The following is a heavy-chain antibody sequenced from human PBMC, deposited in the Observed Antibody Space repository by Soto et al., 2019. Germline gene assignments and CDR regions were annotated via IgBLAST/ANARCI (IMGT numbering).Heavy chain of an antibody. CDR3: AHRLGGNSYGYYFDS. D-gene: IGHD5-18*01. CDR2: IFWDDDK. CDR1: GFSLSTSGVD. J-gene: IGHJ4*02. V-gene: IGHV2-5*02. Sequence: QITLKESGPPLVKPTQTLTLTCTFSGFSLSTSGVDVGWIRQPPGKALEWLALIFWDDDKRYSPSLKSRLTITKDTSRNQVVLTMTNMDPVDTATYYCAHRLGGNSYGYYFDSWGQGTLVTVSS.